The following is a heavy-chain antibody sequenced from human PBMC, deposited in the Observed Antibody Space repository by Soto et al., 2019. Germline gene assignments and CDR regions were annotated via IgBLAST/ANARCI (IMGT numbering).Heavy chain of an antibody. CDR3: ARGGITMAWNYYYYGMDV. J-gene: IGHJ6*02. V-gene: IGHV4-34*01. CDR2: IIPTGST. CDR1: GGSLSGQY. D-gene: IGHD3-10*01. Sequence: SETLSLTCAASGGSLSGQYWSWIRQPPGKGLEWLGEIIPTGSTTYNPSLKSRLSISLDTSKNQFSLSLSSVSAADTAVYYCARGGITMAWNYYYYGMDVWGQGTTVTVSS.